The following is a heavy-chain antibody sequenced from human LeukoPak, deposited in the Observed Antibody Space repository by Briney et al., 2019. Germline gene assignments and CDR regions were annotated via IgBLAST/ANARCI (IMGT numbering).Heavy chain of an antibody. J-gene: IGHJ6*03. CDR3: ARHDYSSSWYSDYYYYYMDV. V-gene: IGHV5-51*01. D-gene: IGHD6-13*01. CDR1: GYIFTSCS. CDR2: IYPGDSDT. Sequence: GESLKISCKGSGYIFTSCSIGWVRQMPGKGLEWMGIIYPGDSDTRYSPSFQGQVTISADKSISTAYLQWSSLKASDTAMYYCARHDYSSSWYSDYYYYYMDVWGKGTTVTVSS.